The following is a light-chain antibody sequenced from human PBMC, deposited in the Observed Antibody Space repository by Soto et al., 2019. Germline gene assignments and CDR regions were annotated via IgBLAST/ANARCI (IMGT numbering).Light chain of an antibody. CDR1: QSVSNNY. CDR2: GAS. Sequence: EIVMTQSPATLSVSPGERVTLSCRASQSVSNNYLAWYQQKPGQAPRLLIYGASSRATGIADRFSGSGSGTDFTLTISRLEPEDFAVYYCQYYYESSPFGRGTKVDIK. CDR3: QYYYESSP. J-gene: IGKJ4*01. V-gene: IGKV3-20*01.